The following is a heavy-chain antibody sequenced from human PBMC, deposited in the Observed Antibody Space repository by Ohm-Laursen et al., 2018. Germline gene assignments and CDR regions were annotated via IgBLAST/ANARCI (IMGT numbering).Heavy chain of an antibody. CDR3: ARSMGRFGEPNWFDP. CDR1: GYSFTDYY. D-gene: IGHD3-10*01. Sequence: ASVKVSCKASGYSFTDYYMHWVRQAPGQGLEWMGWINPNSGGTTSAQKFQGRVTMTRDTSISTAYMELNSLISDDTAVYYCARSMGRFGEPNWFDPWGQGTLATVSS. J-gene: IGHJ5*02. CDR2: INPNSGGT. V-gene: IGHV1-2*02.